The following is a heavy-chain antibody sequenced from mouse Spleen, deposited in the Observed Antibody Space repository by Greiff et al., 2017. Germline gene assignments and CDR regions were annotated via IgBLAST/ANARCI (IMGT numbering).Heavy chain of an antibody. CDR2: ISSGGGNT. V-gene: IGHV5-9*04. D-gene: IGHD2-4*01. CDR3: ARHDYPYYFDY. J-gene: IGHJ2*01. CDR1: GFTFSSYT. Sequence: EVKLMESGGGLVKPGGSLKLSCAASGFTFSSYTMSWVRQTPAKRLEWVATISSGGGNTYYPDSVKGRFTISRDNARNTLYLQMSSLRSEDTAMYYCARHDYPYYFDYWGQGTTLTVSS.